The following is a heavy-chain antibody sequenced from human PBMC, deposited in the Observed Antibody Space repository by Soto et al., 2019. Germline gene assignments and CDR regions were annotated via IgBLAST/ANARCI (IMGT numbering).Heavy chain of an antibody. D-gene: IGHD3-10*01. J-gene: IGHJ3*02. CDR3: ASRYGSAFDI. Sequence: QVQLQESGPGLVKPSETLSLTCTVSGGSISSYYWSWIRQPPGKGLEWIGYIYYSGSTNNKPSLMSRVTISVDTSKNPFSLKLSSVTAADTAVYYCASRYGSAFDIWGQGTMVTVSS. CDR1: GGSISSYY. CDR2: IYYSGST. V-gene: IGHV4-59*01.